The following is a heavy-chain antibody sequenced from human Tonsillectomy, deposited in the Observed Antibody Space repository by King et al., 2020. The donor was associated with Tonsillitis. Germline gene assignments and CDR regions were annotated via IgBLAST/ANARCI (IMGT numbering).Heavy chain of an antibody. CDR1: GFTFSNYG. CDR2: IRYDGNNK. J-gene: IGHJ5*02. Sequence: VQLVESGGGVVQPGGSLKLSCAAPGFTFSNYGMHWVRQAPGKGLDWVAFIRYDGNNKYYADSVKGRFTISRDNSKNTVYLQMSSLRPEDTAVYYCAKGAYYDFWSNSWGQGTLVTVSS. V-gene: IGHV3-30*02. D-gene: IGHD3-3*01. CDR3: AKGAYYDFWSNS.